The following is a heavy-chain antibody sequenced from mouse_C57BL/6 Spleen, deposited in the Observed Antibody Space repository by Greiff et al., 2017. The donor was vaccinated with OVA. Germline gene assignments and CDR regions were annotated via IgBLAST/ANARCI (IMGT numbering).Heavy chain of an antibody. CDR2: IYPGDGDT. Sequence: QVQLQQSGPELVKPGASVKISCKASGYAFSSSWMNWVKQRPGKGLEWIGRIYPGDGDTNYNGKFKGKATLTADKSSSTAYMQLSSLTSEDSAVDFCARGNLGERAMDYWGQGTSVTVSS. CDR3: ARGNLGERAMDY. J-gene: IGHJ4*01. V-gene: IGHV1-82*01. CDR1: GYAFSSSW.